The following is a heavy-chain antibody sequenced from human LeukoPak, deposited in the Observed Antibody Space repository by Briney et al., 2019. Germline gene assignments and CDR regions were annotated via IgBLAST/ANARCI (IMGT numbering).Heavy chain of an antibody. J-gene: IGHJ4*02. D-gene: IGHD4-17*01. Sequence: GGSLRLSCAVSGITFTTIDVSWVRLAPGKGLEWVSTITKSGGSTYYADSVKGRFTISRDNAKNSLYLQMNSLRAEDTAVYYCARDLMTTVTKGDIDYWGQGTLVTVSS. V-gene: IGHV3-21*01. CDR3: ARDLMTTVTKGDIDY. CDR2: ITKSGGST. CDR1: GITFTTID.